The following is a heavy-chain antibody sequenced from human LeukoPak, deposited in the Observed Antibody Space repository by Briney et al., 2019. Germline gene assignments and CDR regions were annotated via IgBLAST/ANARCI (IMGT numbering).Heavy chain of an antibody. CDR1: GFTVSSNY. CDR2: IYSGGST. V-gene: IGHV3-53*01. D-gene: IGHD2-15*01. J-gene: IGHJ4*02. Sequence: QTGGSLRLSCAASGFTVSSNYMSWVRQAPGKGLEWVSVIYSGGSTYYADSVKGRFTISRDNSKNTLYLQMNSLRAEDTAVYYCAKKNQNEGILGGWFDYWGQGTLVTVSS. CDR3: AKKNQNEGILGGWFDY.